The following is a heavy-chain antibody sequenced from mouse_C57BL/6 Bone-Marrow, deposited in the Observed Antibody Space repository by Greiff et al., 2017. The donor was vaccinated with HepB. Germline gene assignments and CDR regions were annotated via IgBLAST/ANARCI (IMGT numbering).Heavy chain of an antibody. V-gene: IGHV5-17*01. CDR2: ISSGSSTI. CDR3: ARGGITTYFDV. D-gene: IGHD2-4*01. J-gene: IGHJ1*03. CDR1: GFTFSDYG. Sequence: DVKLQESGGGLVKPGGSLKLSCAASGFTFSDYGMHWVRQAPEKGLEWVAYISSGSSTIYYADTVKGRFTISRDNAKNTLFMQMTSLRSEDTAMYYCARGGITTYFDVWGTGTTVTVSS.